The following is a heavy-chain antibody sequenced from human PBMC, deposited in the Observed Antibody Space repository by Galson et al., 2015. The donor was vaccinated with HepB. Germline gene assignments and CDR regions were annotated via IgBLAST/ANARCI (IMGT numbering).Heavy chain of an antibody. J-gene: IGHJ4*02. D-gene: IGHD4-17*01. CDR1: GGSISSGDYY. CDR3: ARESVTTVTTGVDY. Sequence: TLSLTCSVSGGSISSGDYYWSWIRQPPGKGLEWIGYIYYSGSTYYNPSLKSRVTISVDTSKNQFSLKLSSVTAADTAVYYCARESVTTVTTGVDYWGQGTLVTVSS. V-gene: IGHV4-30-4*01. CDR2: IYYSGST.